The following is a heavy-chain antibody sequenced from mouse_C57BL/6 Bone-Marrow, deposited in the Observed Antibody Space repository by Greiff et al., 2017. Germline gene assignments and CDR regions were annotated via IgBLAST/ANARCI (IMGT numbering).Heavy chain of an antibody. CDR1: GYTFTSYG. CDR3: AIYYYGIFAY. Sequence: ESGAELARPGASVKLSCKASGYTFTSYGISWVKQRTGQGLEWIGEIYPRSGNTYYNEKFKGKATLTADKSSSTAYMELRSLTSEDSAVYFCAIYYYGIFAYWGQGTLVTVSA. V-gene: IGHV1-81*01. CDR2: IYPRSGNT. D-gene: IGHD1-1*01. J-gene: IGHJ3*01.